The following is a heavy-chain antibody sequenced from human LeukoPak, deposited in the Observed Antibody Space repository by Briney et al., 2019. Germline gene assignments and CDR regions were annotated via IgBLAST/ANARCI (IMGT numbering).Heavy chain of an antibody. CDR1: GFTFSSYW. CDR3: ARDVLWFGELSWAFDI. CDR2: IKQDGYEK. V-gene: IGHV3-7*01. Sequence: PGGSLRLSCAASGFTFSSYWMNWVRQAPGKGLEWVANIKQDGYEKYYVDSLKARFTISRDNDKNSVYLQMNSLRAEDTAVYYCARDVLWFGELSWAFDIWGQGTMVIVSS. J-gene: IGHJ3*02. D-gene: IGHD3-10*01.